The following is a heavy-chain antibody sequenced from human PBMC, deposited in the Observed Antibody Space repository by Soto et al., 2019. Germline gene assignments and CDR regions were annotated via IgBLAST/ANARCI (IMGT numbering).Heavy chain of an antibody. Sequence: SETLSLTCAVYGGSFSGYYWSWIRQPPGKGLEWIGEINHSGSTNYNPSLKSRVTISVDTSKNQFSLKLSSVTAADTAVYYCARGKGYDYWGQGTLVTVSS. J-gene: IGHJ4*02. D-gene: IGHD5-12*01. CDR2: INHSGST. CDR3: ARGKGYDY. CDR1: GGSFSGYY. V-gene: IGHV4-34*01.